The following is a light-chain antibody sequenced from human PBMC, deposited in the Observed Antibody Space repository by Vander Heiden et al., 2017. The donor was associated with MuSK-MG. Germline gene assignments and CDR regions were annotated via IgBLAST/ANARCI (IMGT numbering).Light chain of an antibody. CDR2: KAS. V-gene: IGKV1-5*03. CDR3: QQYNSYLYT. Sequence: IRMPHSPSTLSASVGDRVTITCRASQSISSWLAWYQQKPGKAPKLLIYKASSLESGVPSRFSGSGSGTEFTLTISSLQPDDFATYYCQQYNSYLYTFGQGTKLEI. CDR1: QSISSW. J-gene: IGKJ2*01.